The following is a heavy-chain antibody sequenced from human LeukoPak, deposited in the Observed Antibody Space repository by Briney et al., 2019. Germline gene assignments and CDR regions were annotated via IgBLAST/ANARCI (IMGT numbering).Heavy chain of an antibody. V-gene: IGHV2-5*01. Sequence: KRSGPTLVNPTQTLTLTCTFSGFSLSTRGVGVGWIRQPPGKTPEWLSLIYWNNDNRYSPSLKSRLTITKDTPKNQVVLTMTNMDPVDTATYYCASSRYDILTGHYNFDYWGQGTLVTVSS. CDR3: ASSRYDILTGHYNFDY. J-gene: IGHJ4*02. CDR1: GFSLSTRGVG. CDR2: IYWNNDN. D-gene: IGHD3-9*01.